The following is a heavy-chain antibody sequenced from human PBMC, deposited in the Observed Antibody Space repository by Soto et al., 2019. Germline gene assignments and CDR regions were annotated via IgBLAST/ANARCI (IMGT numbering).Heavy chain of an antibody. CDR2: INHSGST. J-gene: IGHJ6*03. Sequence: SETLSLTCAVYGGSFSGYYWSWIRQPPGKGLEWIGEINHSGSTNYNPSLKSRVTISVDTSKNQFSLKLSSVTAADTAVYYCARARRITIFGGVLDYYYMDVWGKGTTVTVSS. CDR3: ARARRITIFGGVLDYYYMDV. CDR1: GGSFSGYY. V-gene: IGHV4-34*01. D-gene: IGHD3-3*01.